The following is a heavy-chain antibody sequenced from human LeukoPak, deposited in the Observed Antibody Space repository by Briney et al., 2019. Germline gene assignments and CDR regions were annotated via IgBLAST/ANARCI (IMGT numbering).Heavy chain of an antibody. D-gene: IGHD3-10*01. CDR1: GGSISSGDSH. V-gene: IGHV4-30-4*01. CDR2: INYDGVS. J-gene: IGHJ4*02. Sequence: SETLSLTCTVSGGSISSGDSHWSWIRQPPGKGLEWIGYINYDGVSYSNPSLRSRVTISVDTANNLFSLTLTSVTAADMAVYYCANYYVSGSGRGYWGQGTLVTVSS. CDR3: ANYYVSGSGRGY.